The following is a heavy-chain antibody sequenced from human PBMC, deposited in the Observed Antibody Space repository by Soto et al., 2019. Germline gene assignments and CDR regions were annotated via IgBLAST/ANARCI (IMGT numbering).Heavy chain of an antibody. D-gene: IGHD3-22*01. CDR2: VTSSPSSN. Sequence: GGSLRLSCAPSGFTFSGLSMNWVRPAPGKVQEWVSSVTSSPSSNFDSDSVSGRITSSGDSTNASQFLQMNILRADDTAVYYWGGEADCSSCGYGFDYWGLGTLVTVSS. CDR3: GGEADCSSCGYGFDY. J-gene: IGHJ4*02. CDR1: GFTFSGLS. V-gene: IGHV3-21*01.